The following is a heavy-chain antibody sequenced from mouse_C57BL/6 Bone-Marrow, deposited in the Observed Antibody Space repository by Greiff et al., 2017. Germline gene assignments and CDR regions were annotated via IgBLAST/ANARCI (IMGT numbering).Heavy chain of an antibody. Sequence: VQLQQSGAELVKPGASVKMSCKASGYTFTSYWITWVKQRPGQGLEWIGDIYPGSGSTNYNEKFKSKATLTVDTSASTAYMQLSSLTSEDSAVYYSARPYYSNYWYFELWGTGTTVTVSA. D-gene: IGHD2-5*01. CDR2: IYPGSGST. CDR3: ARPYYSNYWYFEL. J-gene: IGHJ1*03. V-gene: IGHV1-55*01. CDR1: GYTFTSYW.